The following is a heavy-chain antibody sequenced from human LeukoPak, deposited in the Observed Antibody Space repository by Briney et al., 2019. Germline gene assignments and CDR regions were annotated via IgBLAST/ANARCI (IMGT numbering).Heavy chain of an antibody. CDR2: IGGTGVRI. CDR3: AKDRLGGPYFFHY. CDR1: GFTFSSYA. Sequence: GGSLRLSCASSGFTFSSYAMSWVRQAPGKGLEWVSTIGGTGVRIYYADSVKGRFTISRDNSKNTLYLQINSLRAEDTAVYFCAKDRLGGPYFFHYWGQGTLVTVSS. V-gene: IGHV3-23*01. J-gene: IGHJ4*02. D-gene: IGHD3-16*01.